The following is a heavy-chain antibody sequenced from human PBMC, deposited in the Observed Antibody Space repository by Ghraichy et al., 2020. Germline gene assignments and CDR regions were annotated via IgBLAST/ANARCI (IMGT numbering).Heavy chain of an antibody. Sequence: GALRLSCAASGFTVSSNYMSWVRQAPGKGLEWVSVIYSGGSTYYADSVKGRFTISRDNSKNTLYLQMNSLRAEDTAVYYCARDYGSGSYYNGHYYYYGMDVWGQGTTVTVSS. D-gene: IGHD3-10*01. CDR2: IYSGGST. CDR1: GFTVSSNY. CDR3: ARDYGSGSYYNGHYYYYGMDV. J-gene: IGHJ6*02. V-gene: IGHV3-53*01.